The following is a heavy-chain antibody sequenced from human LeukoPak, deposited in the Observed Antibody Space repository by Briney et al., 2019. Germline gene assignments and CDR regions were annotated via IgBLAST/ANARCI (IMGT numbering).Heavy chain of an antibody. Sequence: GASVKVSCKASGYTFTGYYMYWVRQAPGQGLEWMGWINPNSGGTNYAQKFQGRVTMTRDTSISTAYMELSRLRSDDTAVYYCARESGDYDFWSGYYTFDYWGQGTLVTVSS. CDR2: INPNSGGT. V-gene: IGHV1-2*02. D-gene: IGHD3-3*01. J-gene: IGHJ4*02. CDR1: GYTFTGYY. CDR3: ARESGDYDFWSGYYTFDY.